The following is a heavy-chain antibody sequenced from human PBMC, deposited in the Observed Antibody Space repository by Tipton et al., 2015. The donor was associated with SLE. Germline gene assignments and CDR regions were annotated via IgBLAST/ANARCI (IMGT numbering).Heavy chain of an antibody. Sequence: TLSLTCTVSGYSISIGYHWGWIRQPPGKGLEWIGSIYHSGTTYYNPSLRSRVTISVDTSKKQFSLKLSSVTAADTAVYYCARGPVGAIPFDYWGQGTLVTVSS. V-gene: IGHV4-38-2*02. CDR1: GYSISIGYH. D-gene: IGHD1-26*01. CDR2: IYHSGTT. J-gene: IGHJ4*02. CDR3: ARGPVGAIPFDY.